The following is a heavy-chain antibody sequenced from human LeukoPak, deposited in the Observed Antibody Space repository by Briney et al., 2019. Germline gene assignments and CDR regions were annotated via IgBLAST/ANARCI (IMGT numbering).Heavy chain of an antibody. Sequence: PGGSLRLSCAASGFTFSNFWMSWVRQAPGKGLEWVSAISGSGGSTYYAGSVKGRFTISRDNSKDTLYLQMNSLRAEDTAVYYCAKDLAAAMVLGGSDYWGQGTLVTVSS. CDR2: ISGSGGST. D-gene: IGHD5-18*01. V-gene: IGHV3-23*01. CDR1: GFTFSNFW. CDR3: AKDLAAAMVLGGSDY. J-gene: IGHJ4*02.